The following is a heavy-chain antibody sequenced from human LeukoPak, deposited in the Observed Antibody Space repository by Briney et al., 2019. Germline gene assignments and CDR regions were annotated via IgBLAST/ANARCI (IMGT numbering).Heavy chain of an antibody. CDR2: IYYSGST. CDR3: ARQDCSSTSCQDY. J-gene: IGHJ4*02. V-gene: IGHV4-39*01. Sequence: SETLSLTCTVSGGSISSNDYYWDWIRQPPGMGLEYIGSIYYSGSTYYNPSLKSRVTISVDTSKNRFSLKLSSVTAADTAVYYCARQDCSSTSCQDYWGQGTLVTVSS. CDR1: GGSISSNDYY. D-gene: IGHD2-2*01.